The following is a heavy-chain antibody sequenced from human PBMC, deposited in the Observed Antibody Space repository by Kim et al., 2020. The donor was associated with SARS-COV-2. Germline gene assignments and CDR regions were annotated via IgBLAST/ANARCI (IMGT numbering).Heavy chain of an antibody. CDR3: ARGRHRIAVAAPFDY. CDR1: GGSISSSNC. V-gene: IGHV4-4*02. D-gene: IGHD6-19*01. J-gene: IGHJ4*02. Sequence: SETLSLTCAVSGGSISSSNCWSWVRQPPGKGLEWIGEIYHSGSTNYNPSLKSRVTISVDKSKNQFSLKLSSVTAADTAVYYCARGRHRIAVAAPFDYWGQGTLVTVSS. CDR2: IYHSGST.